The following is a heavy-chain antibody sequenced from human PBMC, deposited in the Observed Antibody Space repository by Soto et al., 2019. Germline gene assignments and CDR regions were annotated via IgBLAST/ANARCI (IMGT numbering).Heavy chain of an antibody. J-gene: IGHJ6*02. V-gene: IGHV4-30-4*01. CDR1: GGSISSGDSY. CDR2: IYYSGST. Sequence: SETLSLTCTVSGGSISSGDSYWSWIRQPPGKGLEWIGYIYYSGSTYYNPSLKSRVTISVDTSKNQFSLNLSSVTAADTAVYYCAREQVGGSFTIPYGMDVWGQGTTVTVSS. D-gene: IGHD3-16*01. CDR3: AREQVGGSFTIPYGMDV.